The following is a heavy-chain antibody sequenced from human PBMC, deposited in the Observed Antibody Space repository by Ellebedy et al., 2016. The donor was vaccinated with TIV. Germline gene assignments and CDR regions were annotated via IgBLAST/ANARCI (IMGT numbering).Heavy chain of an antibody. Sequence: GGSLRLSXVASGFTFDDYAMHWVRQAPGKGLEWVSGISWNSGSIGYADSVKGRFTISRDNAKNSLYLQMNSLRAEDTALYYCAKSRLLTRHGAFDIWGQGTMVTVSS. J-gene: IGHJ3*02. D-gene: IGHD3-22*01. CDR2: ISWNSGSI. V-gene: IGHV3-9*01. CDR3: AKSRLLTRHGAFDI. CDR1: GFTFDDYA.